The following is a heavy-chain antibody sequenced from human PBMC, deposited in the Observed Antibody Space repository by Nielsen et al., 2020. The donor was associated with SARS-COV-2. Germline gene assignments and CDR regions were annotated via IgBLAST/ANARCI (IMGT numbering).Heavy chain of an antibody. Sequence: SETLSLTCTVSGYSISSGYYWGWIRQPPGKGLEWIGSIYHSGSTNYNPSLKSRVTISVDKSKNQFSLKLSSVTAADTAVYYCARDSPGRWLVREGFDPWGQGTLVTVSS. CDR3: ARDSPGRWLVREGFDP. D-gene: IGHD6-19*01. CDR2: IYHSGST. CDR1: GYSISSGYY. J-gene: IGHJ5*02. V-gene: IGHV4-38-2*02.